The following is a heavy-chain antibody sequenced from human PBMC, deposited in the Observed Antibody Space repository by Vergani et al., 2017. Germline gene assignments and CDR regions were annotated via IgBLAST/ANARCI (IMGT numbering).Heavy chain of an antibody. CDR2: IYYSGST. CDR1: GGSVSSGSYY. Sequence: QVQLQESGPGLVTPSETLSLTCTVSGGSVSSGSYYWSWIRQPPGKGLEWIGYIYYSGSTNYNPSLKSRATISVDTSKNQSSLKRSSVTAADTAVYYCARENRAVVVPAAMIAGRGFDYWGQGTLVTVSS. V-gene: IGHV4-61*01. J-gene: IGHJ4*02. D-gene: IGHD2-2*01. CDR3: ARENRAVVVPAAMIAGRGFDY.